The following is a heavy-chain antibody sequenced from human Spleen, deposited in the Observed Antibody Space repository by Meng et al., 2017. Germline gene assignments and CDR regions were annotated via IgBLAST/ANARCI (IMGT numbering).Heavy chain of an antibody. V-gene: IGHV4-61*01. Sequence: QVQLQESGPGLVRPSEALSLPCTVSGGSVSSGSYYWSWIRQPPGKGLEWIGYIDYSQSTNYYPSLKSRVTMSVDTSKNQLSLKLSSVTAADTADYYCAGGPWELDYWGQGILVTVSS. CDR1: GGSVSSGSYY. J-gene: IGHJ4*02. CDR2: IDYSQST. D-gene: IGHD1-26*01. CDR3: AGGPWELDY.